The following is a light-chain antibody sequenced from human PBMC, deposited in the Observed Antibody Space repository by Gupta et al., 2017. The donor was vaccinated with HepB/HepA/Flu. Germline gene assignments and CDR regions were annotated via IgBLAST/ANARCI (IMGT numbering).Light chain of an antibody. Sequence: EIVMTQSPATLSVSPGERATLSCRASQSVSSNLAWYQQKPGQAPRPLIYGASARATGIPARFSGSGCGTECTLTISSLQSEDFAVYYCQQYKNWPWTFGQGTKVEIK. J-gene: IGKJ1*01. V-gene: IGKV3-15*01. CDR1: QSVSSN. CDR2: GAS. CDR3: QQYKNWPWT.